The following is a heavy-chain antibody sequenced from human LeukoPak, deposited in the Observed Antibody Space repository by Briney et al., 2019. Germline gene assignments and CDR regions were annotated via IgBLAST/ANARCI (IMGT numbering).Heavy chain of an antibody. Sequence: SETLSLTCTVSDGSISSSGYYWGWIRQPPGKGLEWIGSIHNSGSTYYNPSLKSRVTIFGDTSKNQFSLKLSSVTAADTAVYYCARGRDLAFYGSGSPFDYWGQGTLVTVPS. V-gene: IGHV4-39*07. D-gene: IGHD3-10*01. CDR1: DGSISSSGYY. CDR2: IHNSGST. CDR3: ARGRDLAFYGSGSPFDY. J-gene: IGHJ4*02.